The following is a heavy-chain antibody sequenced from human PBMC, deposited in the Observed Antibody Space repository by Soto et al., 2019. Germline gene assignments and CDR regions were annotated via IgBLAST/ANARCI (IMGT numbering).Heavy chain of an antibody. CDR1: GYTFTSYG. Sequence: ASVKVSCKASGYTFTSYGISWVRQAPGQGLEWMGWISAYNGNANYAQKLQGRVTMTTDTSTSTAYMELRSLRSDDTAVYYCARSMVRGVSSGYGMDVWGQGTTVTVPS. CDR3: ARSMVRGVSSGYGMDV. D-gene: IGHD3-10*01. J-gene: IGHJ6*02. CDR2: ISAYNGNA. V-gene: IGHV1-18*04.